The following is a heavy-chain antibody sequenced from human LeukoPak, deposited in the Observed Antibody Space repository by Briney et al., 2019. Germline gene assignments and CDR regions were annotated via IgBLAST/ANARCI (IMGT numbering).Heavy chain of an antibody. D-gene: IGHD6-19*01. V-gene: IGHV4-34*01. CDR1: GGSFSDSY. J-gene: IGHJ4*02. Sequence: SETLSLTCAVYGGSFSDSYWSWIRQPPGEGLEWVGEISHSGDTNYNPSLKSRVTISVDTSKNQFSLNLSSVTAADTAVYYCARPGSVSGWYYFDYWGQGTLVTVSS. CDR3: ARPGSVSGWYYFDY. CDR2: ISHSGDT.